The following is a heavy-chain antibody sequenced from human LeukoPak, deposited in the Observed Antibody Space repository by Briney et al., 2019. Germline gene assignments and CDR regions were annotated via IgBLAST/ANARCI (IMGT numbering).Heavy chain of an antibody. CDR1: GGSISSSSYY. CDR3: ARTTFMVRGVIARYYFDY. CDR2: IYYSGST. V-gene: IGHV4-39*07. J-gene: IGHJ4*02. Sequence: SETLSLTCTVSGGSISSSSYYWGWIRQPPGKGLEWIGSIYYSGSTYYNPSLKSRVTISVDTSKNQFSLKLSSVTAADTAVYYCARTTFMVRGVIARYYFDYWGQGNLVTVSS. D-gene: IGHD3-10*01.